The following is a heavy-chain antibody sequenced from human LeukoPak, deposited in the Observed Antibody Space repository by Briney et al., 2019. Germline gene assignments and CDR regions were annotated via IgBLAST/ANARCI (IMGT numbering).Heavy chain of an antibody. J-gene: IGHJ3*02. CDR1: GFTFSNAW. CDR2: IKSKTDGGTT. D-gene: IGHD6-19*01. V-gene: IGHV3-15*01. CDR3: TTSQWLVYDAFDI. Sequence: GGSLRLSCAASGFTFSNAWMSWVRQAPGKGLEWVGRIKSKTDGGTTDYAAPVKGIFTISRDDSKNTLYLQMNSLKTEDTAVYYCTTSQWLVYDAFDIWGQGTMVTVSS.